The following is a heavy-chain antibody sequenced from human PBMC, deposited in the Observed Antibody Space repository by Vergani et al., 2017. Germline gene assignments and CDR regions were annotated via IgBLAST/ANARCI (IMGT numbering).Heavy chain of an antibody. D-gene: IGHD3-22*01. CDR1: GYSFTNYW. Sequence: EVQLVQSGAEVKKPGESLKISCQISGYSFTNYWIGWVRQMPGKGLEWMGIIHPSDSDTRYSPSFQGQVTISVDKSISTAYLPRSSLRASDSAMYYCARLYGRDSSGSKYFDYWGQGTLVTVSS. CDR2: IHPSDSDT. J-gene: IGHJ4*02. CDR3: ARLYGRDSSGSKYFDY. V-gene: IGHV5-51*01.